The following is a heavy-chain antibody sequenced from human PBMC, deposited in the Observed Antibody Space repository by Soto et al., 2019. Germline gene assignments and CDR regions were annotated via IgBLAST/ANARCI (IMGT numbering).Heavy chain of an antibody. CDR3: ARFFGSGFDY. Sequence: PGGSLRLSCAASGFTFSSYSMNWVRQAPGKGLEWVAHISTSGATRYYADSVKGRFTISRDNAKTSLYLQMDSLRNEDTAVYYCARFFGSGFDYWGQGTLVTAPQ. J-gene: IGHJ4*02. D-gene: IGHD6-19*01. V-gene: IGHV3-48*02. CDR2: ISTSGATR. CDR1: GFTFSSYS.